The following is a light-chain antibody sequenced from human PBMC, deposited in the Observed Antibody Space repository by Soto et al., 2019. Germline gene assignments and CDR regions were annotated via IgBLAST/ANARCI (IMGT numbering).Light chain of an antibody. Sequence: QSVLTQPASVSGSPGQSITISCTGTSSDVGSYNLVSWYQQHPGKGPKLMIYEDNKRPSGVSNRFSGSKSGNTASLTISGLQAEDEADYYCCSYAGSSTFVVFGGGTQLTVL. J-gene: IGLJ2*01. CDR1: SSDVGSYNL. CDR2: EDN. V-gene: IGLV2-23*02. CDR3: CSYAGSSTFVV.